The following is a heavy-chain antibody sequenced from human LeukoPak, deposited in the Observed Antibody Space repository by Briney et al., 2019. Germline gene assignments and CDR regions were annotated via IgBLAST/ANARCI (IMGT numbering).Heavy chain of an antibody. CDR1: GFTFSSYS. CDR3: AGDFHSAPGPFDY. V-gene: IGHV3-21*01. J-gene: IGHJ4*02. D-gene: IGHD6-6*01. CDR2: ISSSSSYI. Sequence: PGGSLRLSCAASGFTFSSYSMNWVRQAPGKGLEWVSSISSSSSYIYYADSVKGRFTISRDNAKNSLYLQMNSLRAEDTAVYYCAGDFHSAPGPFDYWGQGTLVTVSS.